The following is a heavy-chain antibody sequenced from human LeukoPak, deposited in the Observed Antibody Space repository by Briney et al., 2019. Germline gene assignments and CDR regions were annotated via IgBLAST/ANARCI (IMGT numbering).Heavy chain of an antibody. CDR2: INPSGGST. CDR3: ARAASSGAFDI. CDR1: GYTFTSYY. Sequence: ASVKVSCKASGYTFTSYYMHWVRQAPGQGLEWMGIINPSGGSTSYAQKFQGRVTMTRDTSTSTAYMELRSLRSDDTAVYYCARAASSGAFDIWGQGTMVTVSS. V-gene: IGHV1-46*01. J-gene: IGHJ3*02.